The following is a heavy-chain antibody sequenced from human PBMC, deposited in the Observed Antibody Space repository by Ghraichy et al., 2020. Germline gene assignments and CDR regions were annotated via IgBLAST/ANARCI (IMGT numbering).Heavy chain of an antibody. V-gene: IGHV4-39*07. J-gene: IGHJ3*02. CDR3: ARVRPPQRGSYPDAFDI. D-gene: IGHD3-16*02. Sequence: SETLSLTCSVSGDSLRGSRYYWGWIRQPPGQGLQWITSIDFIGTTSYNPSLKCRVAISVAGYTHQFSLSLTSVTAADTAGYYCARVRPPQRGSYPDAFDIWGQGKMITVSS. CDR1: GDSLRGSRYY. CDR2: IDFIGTT.